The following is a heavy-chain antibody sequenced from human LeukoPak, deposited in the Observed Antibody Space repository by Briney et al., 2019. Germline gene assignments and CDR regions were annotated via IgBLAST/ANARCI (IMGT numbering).Heavy chain of an antibody. CDR3: ARHNYDILTGYHPNRFDP. CDR1: GGSISSYY. V-gene: IGHV4-59*08. Sequence: SETLSLTCTVSGGSISSYYWSWIRQPPGKGLEWIGYIYYSGSTNYNPSLKSRVTISVDTSKNQFSLKLSSVTAADTAVYYCARHNYDILTGYHPNRFDPWGQGTLVTVSS. CDR2: IYYSGST. D-gene: IGHD3-9*01. J-gene: IGHJ5*02.